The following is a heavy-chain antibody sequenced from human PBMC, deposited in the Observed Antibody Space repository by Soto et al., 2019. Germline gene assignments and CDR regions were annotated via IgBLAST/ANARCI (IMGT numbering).Heavy chain of an antibody. V-gene: IGHV4-30-2*01. D-gene: IGHD3-10*01. CDR3: ARAYGSGSYWFDP. CDR2: IYHSEST. Sequence: SETLSLTCAVSGGSISRGGYSWSWIRQPPGKGLEWIGYIYHSESTYYNPSLKSRVTISVDRSKNQFSLKLSSVTAADTAVYYCARAYGSGSYWFDPWGQGTLVTVSS. J-gene: IGHJ5*02. CDR1: GGSISRGGYS.